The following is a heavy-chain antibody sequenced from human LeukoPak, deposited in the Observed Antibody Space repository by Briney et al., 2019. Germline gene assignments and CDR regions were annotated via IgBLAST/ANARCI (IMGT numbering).Heavy chain of an antibody. D-gene: IGHD2-2*01. CDR3: ARDQQAAMGSDWFDP. Sequence: PGRSLRLSCAASGFTFSSYGMHWVRQAPGKGLEWVAVISYDGSNKYYADSVKGRFTISRDNSKNTLYLQMNSLRAEDTAVYYCARDQQAAMGSDWFDPWGQGTLVTVSS. J-gene: IGHJ5*02. V-gene: IGHV3-30*03. CDR2: ISYDGSNK. CDR1: GFTFSSYG.